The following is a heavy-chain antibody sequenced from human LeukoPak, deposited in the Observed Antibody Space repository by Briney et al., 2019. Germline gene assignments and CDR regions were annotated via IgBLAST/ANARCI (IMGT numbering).Heavy chain of an antibody. V-gene: IGHV4-59*01. CDR1: GGSISSYY. Sequence: SETLSLTCTVSGGSISSYYWSWIRQPPGKGLEWIGYIYYSGSTNYNPSLKSRVTISVDTSKNQFSLKLSSVTAADTAVYYCARAGPGTFKGWFDPWGQGTLATVSS. CDR3: ARAGPGTFKGWFDP. CDR2: IYYSGST. J-gene: IGHJ5*02. D-gene: IGHD1-1*01.